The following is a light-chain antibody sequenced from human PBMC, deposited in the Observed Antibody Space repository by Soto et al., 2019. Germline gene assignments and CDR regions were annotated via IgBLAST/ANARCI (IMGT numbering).Light chain of an antibody. CDR2: DAS. CDR1: QSIRTW. V-gene: IGKV1-5*01. J-gene: IGKJ1*01. CDR3: QQYNNYLRT. Sequence: IQMTQSPSTLSASVGDRVTITCRASQSIRTWLAWYQKKPGKVPKVLIYDASSLESGVPSRFSGSGSGTEFTLTISSLQPDDFATYYCQQYNNYLRTFGQGTKVEI.